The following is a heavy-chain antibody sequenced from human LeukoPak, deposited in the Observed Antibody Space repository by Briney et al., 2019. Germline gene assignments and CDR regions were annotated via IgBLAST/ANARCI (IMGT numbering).Heavy chain of an antibody. D-gene: IGHD5-12*01. CDR1: GGSVSNATYY. Sequence: PSETLSLTCTVSGGSVSNATYYWSWIRQPPGQGLEWIGYMYHSGNTNYNPSLKSRVAISVDTSKNQFSLTLSSVTAADTAIYFCARDGGWLRFDNWGQGTPVTVSS. J-gene: IGHJ4*02. CDR2: MYHSGNT. V-gene: IGHV4-61*01. CDR3: ARDGGWLRFDN.